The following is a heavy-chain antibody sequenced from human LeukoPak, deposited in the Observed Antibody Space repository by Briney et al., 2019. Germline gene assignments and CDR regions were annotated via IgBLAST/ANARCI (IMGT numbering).Heavy chain of an antibody. CDR2: IKPDGSEE. CDR3: ARGSIVAPNFDI. J-gene: IGHJ4*02. CDR1: GFTLSIYW. D-gene: IGHD6-6*01. Sequence: GGSLRLSCEASGFTLSIYWTSWVRQVPGKGLEWVAYIKPDGSEEDYVESVRGRFTIFRDNAKNSLYLQMHSLGDEDTAVYYCARGSIVAPNFDIWGQGTLVTVSS. V-gene: IGHV3-7*01.